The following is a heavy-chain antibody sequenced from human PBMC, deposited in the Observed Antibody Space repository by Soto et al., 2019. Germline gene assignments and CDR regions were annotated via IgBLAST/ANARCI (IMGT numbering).Heavy chain of an antibody. V-gene: IGHV3-30-3*01. Sequence: VQLVESGGGVVQPGRSLRLSCAASGFTFSSYAMHWVRQAPGKGLEWVAVISYDGSNKYYADSVKGRFTISRDNSKNTLYLQMNSLRAEDTAVYYCARDNHYYGSGTIPDMAFDIWGQGTMVTVSS. CDR3: ARDNHYYGSGTIPDMAFDI. J-gene: IGHJ3*02. CDR1: GFTFSSYA. CDR2: ISYDGSNK. D-gene: IGHD3-10*01.